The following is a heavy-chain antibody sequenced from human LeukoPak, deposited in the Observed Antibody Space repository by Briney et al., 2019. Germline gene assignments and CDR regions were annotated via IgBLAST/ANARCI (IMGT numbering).Heavy chain of an antibody. CDR1: GFTFSSYS. CDR3: ARDKYGDQYYFDY. V-gene: IGHV3-21*01. J-gene: IGHJ4*02. Sequence: GGSLRLSCAASGFTFSSYSMNWVRQAPGKGLEWVSFISSSSSYIYYADSVKGRFTISRDNTRNSLYLQMNSLRAEDTAVYYCARDKYGDQYYFDYWGQGTLVTVSS. D-gene: IGHD4-17*01. CDR2: ISSSSSYI.